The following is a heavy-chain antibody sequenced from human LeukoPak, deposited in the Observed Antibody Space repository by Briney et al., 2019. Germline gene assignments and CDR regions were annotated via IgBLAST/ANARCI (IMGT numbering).Heavy chain of an antibody. CDR1: GFTFSSYS. V-gene: IGHV3-21*01. Sequence: GGSLRLSCAASGFTFSSYSMNWVRQAPGKGLEWVSSIRSSSRYIYYADSVKGRFTISRDNAKNSLYMQMNSLRAEDTAVYYCARALWPKYQPVAFDIWGQGTMVTVSS. CDR3: ARALWPKYQPVAFDI. J-gene: IGHJ3*02. CDR2: IRSSSRYI. D-gene: IGHD3-10*01.